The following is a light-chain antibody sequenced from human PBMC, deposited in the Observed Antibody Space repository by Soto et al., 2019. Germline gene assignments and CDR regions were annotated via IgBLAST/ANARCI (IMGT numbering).Light chain of an antibody. V-gene: IGKV1-33*01. Sequence: IMMTQSPSSLSASVGDRVTITCQASQDITRYLNWYQHKAGKAPNLLIHDVSTLETGVPARFSGRGSGTIFTLTIINLQPEDVATYYCQQYDSGPKPFGHGANADIK. CDR2: DVS. J-gene: IGKJ3*01. CDR1: QDITRY. CDR3: QQYDSGPKP.